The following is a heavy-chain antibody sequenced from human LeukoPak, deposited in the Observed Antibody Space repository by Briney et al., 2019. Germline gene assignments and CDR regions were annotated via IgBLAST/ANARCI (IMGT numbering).Heavy chain of an antibody. D-gene: IGHD5-12*01. CDR2: INHSGST. V-gene: IGHV4-34*01. J-gene: IGHJ4*02. CDR1: GGSFSGYY. CDR3: ARGCWLRGFDY. Sequence: SETLSLTCAVYGGSFSGYYWSWIRQPPGKGLEWIGEINHSGSTNYNPSLKSRVTISVDTSKNQFSLKLSSVTAADTAVYYCARGCWLRGFDYWGQGTLVTVSS.